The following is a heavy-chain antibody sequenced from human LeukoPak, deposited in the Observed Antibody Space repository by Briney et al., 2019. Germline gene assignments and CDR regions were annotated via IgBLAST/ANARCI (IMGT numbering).Heavy chain of an antibody. D-gene: IGHD6-13*01. CDR1: GGTFSSYA. Sequence: GASVKVSCKASGGTFSSYAISWVRQAPGQGLEWMGGIIPIFGTANYAQKFQGRVTITTDESTSTAYMELSSLRSEDTAVYYCARAPGYSSSWYRDDYWGQGTLVTVSS. CDR2: IIPIFGTA. J-gene: IGHJ4*02. CDR3: ARAPGYSSSWYRDDY. V-gene: IGHV1-69*05.